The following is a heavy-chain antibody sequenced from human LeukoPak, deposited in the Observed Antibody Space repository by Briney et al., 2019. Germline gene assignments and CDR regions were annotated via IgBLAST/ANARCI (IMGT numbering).Heavy chain of an antibody. J-gene: IGHJ3*02. CDR3: ARENAHVFDI. CDR2: INSDGSST. D-gene: IGHD1-1*01. CDR1: GLTFRYYL. V-gene: IGHV3-74*01. Sequence: GGSLRPSFAASGLTFRYYLMHLVRQAPGKGLVWVSGINSDGSSTRYADSVKGRFTISRDNAKNTLYLQMNSLRAEDTAVYYCARENAHVFDIWGQGTMVTVSS.